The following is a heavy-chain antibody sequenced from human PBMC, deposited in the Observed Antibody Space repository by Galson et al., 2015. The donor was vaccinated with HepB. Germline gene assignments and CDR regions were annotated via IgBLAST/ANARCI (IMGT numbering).Heavy chain of an antibody. D-gene: IGHD6-13*01. V-gene: IGHV3-23*01. CDR1: GFTFTTYA. CDR3: ARDYASSWYFNHYYGMDV. J-gene: IGHJ6*02. Sequence: SLRLSCAASGFTFTTYAMGWVRQAPGKGLEWVSSISGSAATTYHADSVKGRFTISRDNSKNTLYLQMNSLRAEDTAVYYCARDYASSWYFNHYYGMDVWGQGTTVTVSS. CDR2: ISGSAATT.